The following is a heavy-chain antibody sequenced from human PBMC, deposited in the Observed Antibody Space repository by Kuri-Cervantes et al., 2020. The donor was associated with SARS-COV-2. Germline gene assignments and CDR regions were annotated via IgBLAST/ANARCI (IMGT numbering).Heavy chain of an antibody. D-gene: IGHD6-6*01. CDR2: INHSGST. J-gene: IGHJ3*02. V-gene: IGHV4-34*01. CDR1: GGSFSGYY. CDR3: ARPSIAARPDAFDI. Sequence: ESLKISCAVYGGSFSGYYWSWIRQPPGKGLEWIGEINHSGSTYYNPSLKSRVTISVDTSKNQFSLKLSSVTAADTAVYYCARPSIAARPDAFDIWGQGTMVTVSS.